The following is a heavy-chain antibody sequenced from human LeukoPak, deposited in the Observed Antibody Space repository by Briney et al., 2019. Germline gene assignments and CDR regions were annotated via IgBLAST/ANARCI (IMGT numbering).Heavy chain of an antibody. CDR3: ARYYCSSGSCSYFDY. D-gene: IGHD2-15*01. V-gene: IGHV4-59*01. CDR1: GGSISSYY. Sequence: PSETLSLTCTVSGGSISSYYWSWIRQPPGKGLEWIGYIYYSGNTKYNPSLKSRVAISVDTSNNQFSLKLSSVTAADTAVYYCARYYCSSGSCSYFDYWGQGTLVTVSS. J-gene: IGHJ4*02. CDR2: IYYSGNT.